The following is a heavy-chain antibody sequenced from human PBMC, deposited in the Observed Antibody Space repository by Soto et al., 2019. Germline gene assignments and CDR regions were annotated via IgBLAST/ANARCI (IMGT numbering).Heavy chain of an antibody. Sequence: PSETLSLTCAVYGGSFSGYYWSWIRQPPGKGLEWIGEINHSGSTNYNPSLKSRVTISVDTSKNQFSQKLSSVTAADTAVYYCARAYGYYFDYWGQGTLVTVSS. D-gene: IGHD4-17*01. CDR2: INHSGST. J-gene: IGHJ4*02. CDR3: ARAYGYYFDY. CDR1: GGSFSGYY. V-gene: IGHV4-34*01.